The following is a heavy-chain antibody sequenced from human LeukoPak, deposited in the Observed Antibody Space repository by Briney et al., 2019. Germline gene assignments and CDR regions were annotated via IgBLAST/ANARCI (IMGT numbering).Heavy chain of an antibody. CDR2: INHSGST. J-gene: IGHJ5*02. D-gene: IGHD6-13*01. CDR3: ARGLAAVGNGGWFDP. CDR1: GGSFSGYY. Sequence: SETLSLTCAVYGGSFSGYYWSWIRQPPGKGLEWIGEINHSGSTNYNPSLKSRVTISVDTSKNQFSLKRSSVTAADTAVYYCARGLAAVGNGGWFDPGAREPWSPSPQ. V-gene: IGHV4-34*01.